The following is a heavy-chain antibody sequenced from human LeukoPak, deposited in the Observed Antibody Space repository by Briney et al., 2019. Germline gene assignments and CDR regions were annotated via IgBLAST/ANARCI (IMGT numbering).Heavy chain of an antibody. CDR2: INHSGST. D-gene: IGHD3-9*01. J-gene: IGHJ5*02. Sequence: SETLSLTCAVYGGSFSGYYWSWIRQPPGKGLEWIGEINHSGSTNYNPSLKSRVTISVDTSKNQFSLKLSSVTAADTAVYYCARESYDILTGSLGWFDPWGQGTLVTVSS. V-gene: IGHV4-34*01. CDR1: GGSFSGYY. CDR3: ARESYDILTGSLGWFDP.